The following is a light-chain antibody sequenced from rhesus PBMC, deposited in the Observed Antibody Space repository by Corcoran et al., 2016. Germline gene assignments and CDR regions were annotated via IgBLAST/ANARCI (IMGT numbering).Light chain of an antibody. CDR3: QQSYDTPWT. V-gene: IGKV1-18*01. CDR2: STA. CDR1: QAFKNW. J-gene: IGKJ1*01. Sequence: DIQMTQSPSSLSSSVGDRDTLSCRALQAFKNWLAWYQQKPGKAPQLLIYSTATLESGVPSRFSGSGTGTDYILTITNLQPDDFASYDFQQSYDTPWTFGQRTKVELK.